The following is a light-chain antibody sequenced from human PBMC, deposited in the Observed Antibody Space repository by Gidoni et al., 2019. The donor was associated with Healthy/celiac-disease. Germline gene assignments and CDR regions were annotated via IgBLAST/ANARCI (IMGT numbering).Light chain of an antibody. CDR3: QQFNNWPTT. J-gene: IGKJ5*01. V-gene: IGKV3D-15*01. CDR1: QSVRSN. Sequence: DIVMPQSPATLSVSPGERATLSCRASQSVRSNLAWYQQKPGQAPRLLIYGASTRATGIPARFSGSESGTEFTLTISSLQSEDFAVYFCQQFNNWPTTFGQGTRLEIK. CDR2: GAS.